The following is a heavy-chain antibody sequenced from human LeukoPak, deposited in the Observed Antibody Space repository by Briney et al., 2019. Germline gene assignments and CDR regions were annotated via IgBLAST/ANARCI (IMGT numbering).Heavy chain of an antibody. J-gene: IGHJ6*03. CDR1: GGSISSGGYY. CDR3: ARNGLPAAEDPDYYYYMDV. D-gene: IGHD2-2*01. Sequence: SETLSLTCTVSGGSISSGGYYWSWIRQHPGKGLEWIGYVYYSGSTYYNPSPKSRVTISVDTSKNQFSLKLSSVTAADTAVYYCARNGLPAAEDPDYYYYMDVWGKGTTVTVSS. CDR2: VYYSGST. V-gene: IGHV4-31*03.